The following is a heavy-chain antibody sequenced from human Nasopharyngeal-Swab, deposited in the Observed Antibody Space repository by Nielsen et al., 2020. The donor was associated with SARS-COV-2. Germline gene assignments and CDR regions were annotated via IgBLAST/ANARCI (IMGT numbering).Heavy chain of an antibody. D-gene: IGHD3-22*01. Sequence: GESLKIFCKGSGYTFTNYWIVWVRQMPGKGLEWMGITYPGDSDTRYCPSWQGQVTISADKSISTAFLQWASLKASDTAIYYCARQPFHYYDRNAYFGSFDSWGQGTLVTVSS. CDR2: TYPGDSDT. CDR1: GYTFTNYW. V-gene: IGHV5-51*01. J-gene: IGHJ4*02. CDR3: ARQPFHYYDRNAYFGSFDS.